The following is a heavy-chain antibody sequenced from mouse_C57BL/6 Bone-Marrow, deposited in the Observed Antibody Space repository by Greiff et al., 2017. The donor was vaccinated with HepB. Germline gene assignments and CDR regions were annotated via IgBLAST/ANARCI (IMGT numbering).Heavy chain of an antibody. CDR2: IHPSDSDT. CDR1: GYTFTSYW. V-gene: IGHV1-74*01. J-gene: IGHJ2*01. CDR3: AANTTVVATAGPYYFDY. Sequence: QVHVKQPGAELVKPGASVKVSCKASGYTFTSYWMHWVKQRPGQGLEWIGRIHPSDSDTNYNQKFKGKATLTVDKSSSTAYMQLSSLTSEDSAVYDCAANTTVVATAGPYYFDYWGQGTTLTVSS. D-gene: IGHD1-1*01.